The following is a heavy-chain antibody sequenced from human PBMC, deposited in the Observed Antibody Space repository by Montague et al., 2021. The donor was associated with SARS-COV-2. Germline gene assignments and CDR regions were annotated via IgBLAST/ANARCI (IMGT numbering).Heavy chain of an antibody. D-gene: IGHD3-10*01. CDR3: AVTYYYGSGFDY. Sequence: SETLSLTCTVSGGSISSYCWSWIRQPPGKGLEWIGYTYYSGSTNYNPSLKSRVTISVDKSKNQFSLKLSSVTAADTAVYYCAVTYYYGSGFDYWGQGTLVTVSS. CDR1: GGSISSYC. J-gene: IGHJ4*02. CDR2: TYYSGST. V-gene: IGHV4-59*12.